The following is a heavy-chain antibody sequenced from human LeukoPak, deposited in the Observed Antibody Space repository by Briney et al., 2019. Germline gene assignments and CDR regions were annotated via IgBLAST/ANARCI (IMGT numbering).Heavy chain of an antibody. V-gene: IGHV3-74*01. CDR3: AKSLTTRPRPFDY. J-gene: IGHJ4*02. D-gene: IGHD6-6*01. CDR2: INSDGSST. CDR1: GFTFSSYW. Sequence: QPGGSLRLSCAASGFTFSSYWMHWVRQAPGKGLVWVSRINSDGSSTSYADSVKGRFTISRDNAKNTLYLQVNSLRAEDTAVYYCAKSLTTRPRPFDYWGQGTLITVSS.